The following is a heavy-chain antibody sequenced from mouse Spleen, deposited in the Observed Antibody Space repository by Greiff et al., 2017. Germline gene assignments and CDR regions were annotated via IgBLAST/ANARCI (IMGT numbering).Heavy chain of an antibody. CDR2: INYDGSST. V-gene: IGHV5-16*01. CDR3: ARGGGGFDY. J-gene: IGHJ2*01. CDR1: GFTFSDYY. Sequence: DVKLVESEGGLVQPGSSMKLSCTASGFTFSDYYMAWVRQVPEKGLEWVANINYDGSSTYYLDSLKSRFIISRDNAKNILYLQMSSLKSEDTATYYCARGGGGFDYWGQGTTLTVSS. D-gene: IGHD1-1*02.